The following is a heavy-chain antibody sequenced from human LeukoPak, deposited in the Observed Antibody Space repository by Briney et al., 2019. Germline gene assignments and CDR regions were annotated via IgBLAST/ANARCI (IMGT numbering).Heavy chain of an antibody. V-gene: IGHV4-39*02. Sequence: SETLSLTCTVSGGSISSSSYYWGWIRQPPGKGLEWIGSIYHSGSTYYNPSLKSRVTISVDTSKNHFSLKLTSMTAADTAVYYCDVGILRGPDYWGQGTLVTVSS. D-gene: IGHD1-26*01. J-gene: IGHJ4*02. CDR2: IYHSGST. CDR1: GGSISSSSYY. CDR3: DVGILRGPDY.